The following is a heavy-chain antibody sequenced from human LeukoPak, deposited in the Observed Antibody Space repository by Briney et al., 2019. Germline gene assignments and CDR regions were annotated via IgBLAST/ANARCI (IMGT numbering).Heavy chain of an antibody. Sequence: ASVKVSCKASGYTFTNYYMHWVRQAPGQGLEWMGIINPSGGSTSYAQKFQDRVTMTRDTSTSTAYMELSSLRSDDTAVYYCARGPPNWGYDYWGPGTLVTVSS. CDR1: GYTFTNYY. J-gene: IGHJ4*02. D-gene: IGHD7-27*01. CDR2: INPSGGST. V-gene: IGHV1-46*01. CDR3: ARGPPNWGYDY.